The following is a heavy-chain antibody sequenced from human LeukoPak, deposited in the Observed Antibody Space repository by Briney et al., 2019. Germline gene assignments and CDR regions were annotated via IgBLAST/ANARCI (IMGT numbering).Heavy chain of an antibody. CDR2: ISGRSSST. D-gene: IGHD3-16*01. J-gene: IGHJ3*02. V-gene: IGHV3-23*01. CDR3: AKDPVNWGQDSGTFDI. Sequence: GGSLRLSCAVSGFTFTNYAMSWVRQAPGKGLEWVSTISGRSSSTYYADSVKGRFAISRDNSKSTLFLQMHSLRADDTAVYYCAKDPVNWGQDSGTFDIWGQGTMVSVSS. CDR1: GFTFTNYA.